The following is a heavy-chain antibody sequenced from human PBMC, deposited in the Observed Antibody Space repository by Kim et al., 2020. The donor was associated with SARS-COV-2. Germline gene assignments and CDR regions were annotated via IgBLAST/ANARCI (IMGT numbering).Heavy chain of an antibody. CDR2: INPNSGGT. J-gene: IGHJ6*02. CDR1: GYTFTDQY. V-gene: IGHV1-2*06. Sequence: ASVKVSCRASGYTFTDQYMHWVRQAPGQGLEWMGRINPNSGGTYHAQKFQGRVTMTSDTSIITAYMELSGLISDDTAVYYCVRLGMAIPPYYYYGMDVWG. D-gene: IGHD7-27*01. CDR3: VRLGMAIPPYYYYGMDV.